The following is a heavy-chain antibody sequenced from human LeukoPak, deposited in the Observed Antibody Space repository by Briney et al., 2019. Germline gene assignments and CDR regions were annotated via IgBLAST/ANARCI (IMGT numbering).Heavy chain of an antibody. CDR1: GFTFSSYA. Sequence: PGGSLRLSCAASGFTFSSYAMSWVRQAPGKGLEWVSAISGSGGSTYYADSVKGRFTISRDNSKNTLYLQMNSLRAEDTAVYYCAKARDILTDYYNGPSTMHYYYGTDVWGQGTTVTVSS. J-gene: IGHJ6*02. D-gene: IGHD3-9*01. CDR3: AKARDILTDYYNGPSTMHYYYGTDV. V-gene: IGHV3-23*01. CDR2: ISGSGGST.